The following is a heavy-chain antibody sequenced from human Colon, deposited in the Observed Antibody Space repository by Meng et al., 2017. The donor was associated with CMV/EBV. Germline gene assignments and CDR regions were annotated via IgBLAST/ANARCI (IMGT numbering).Heavy chain of an antibody. D-gene: IGHD2-2*01. Sequence: GGSLRLSCAASGFTFSSYGMHWVRQAPGKGLEWVAFIRYDGSNKYYADSVKGRFTISRDNSKNTLYLQMNSLRAEDTAVYYCAKQVGYGSSTSCLIDYWGQGTLVTVSS. CDR3: AKQVGYGSSTSCLIDY. V-gene: IGHV3-30*02. CDR1: GFTFSSYG. CDR2: IRYDGSNK. J-gene: IGHJ4*02.